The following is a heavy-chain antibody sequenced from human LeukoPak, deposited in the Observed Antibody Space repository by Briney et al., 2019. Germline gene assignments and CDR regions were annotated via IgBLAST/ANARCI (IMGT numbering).Heavy chain of an antibody. Sequence: GESLKISCKASGYIFTTYWIGWVRQMPGKGLEWMAIIYPGDSDTRYSPSFQGQVTISADKSISTAYLQWSSLKASDTAMYYCARHVAMRGSSVVEAFDIWGQGTMVTVSS. J-gene: IGHJ3*02. CDR2: IYPGDSDT. CDR1: GYIFTTYW. D-gene: IGHD6-25*01. CDR3: ARHVAMRGSSVVEAFDI. V-gene: IGHV5-51*01.